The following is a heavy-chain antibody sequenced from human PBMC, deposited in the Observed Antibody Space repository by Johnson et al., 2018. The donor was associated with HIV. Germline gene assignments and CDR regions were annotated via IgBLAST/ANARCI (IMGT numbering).Heavy chain of an antibody. CDR1: GFTFSSYA. Sequence: VQLVESGGGLVQPGGSLRLSCAASGFTFSSYAMHWVRQAPGKGLEYVSAISSNGGSTYYANSVKGRFTISRDNSKNTLYLQMGSLRAEDMAVYYCARDAVTPIWGQGTMVTVSS. D-gene: IGHD4-17*01. CDR3: ARDAVTPI. J-gene: IGHJ3*02. V-gene: IGHV3-64*01. CDR2: ISSNGGST.